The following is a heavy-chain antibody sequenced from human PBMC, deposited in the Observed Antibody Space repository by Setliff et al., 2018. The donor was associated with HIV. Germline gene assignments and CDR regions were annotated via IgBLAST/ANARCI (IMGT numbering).Heavy chain of an antibody. V-gene: IGHV4-4*07. CDR3: ARAAAGNTGPFDL. Sequence: SETLSLTCTVSDSGTYYWSWIRQPAGKGLEWIGRVSSRGATNYNPPLKSRVTMTVDTSKNQFSLKLTSVTASDTAVYYCARAAAGNTGPFDLWGQGSLVTVSS. J-gene: IGHJ4*02. CDR1: DSGTYY. CDR2: VSSRGAT. D-gene: IGHD4-17*01.